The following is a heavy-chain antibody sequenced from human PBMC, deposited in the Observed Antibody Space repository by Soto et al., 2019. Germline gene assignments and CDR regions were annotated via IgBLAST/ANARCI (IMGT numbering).Heavy chain of an antibody. D-gene: IGHD6-19*01. CDR2: ISAYNGNT. CDR3: AGGVGGESIAVAGPVGY. CDR1: GYTFTSYG. J-gene: IGHJ4*02. Sequence: QVQLVQSGAEVKKPGASVKVSCKASGYTFTSYGISWVRQAPGQGLEWMGWISAYNGNTNYAQKLQGRITRTTDTSTSTAYMELGSLRSDDTAVYYCAGGVGGESIAVAGPVGYWGQGTLVTVSS. V-gene: IGHV1-18*01.